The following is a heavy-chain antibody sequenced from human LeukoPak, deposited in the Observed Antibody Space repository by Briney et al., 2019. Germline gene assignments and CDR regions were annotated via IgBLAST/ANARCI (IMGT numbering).Heavy chain of an antibody. CDR2: INPSGGST. V-gene: IGHV1-46*01. J-gene: IGHJ6*02. D-gene: IGHD6-13*01. CDR1: GYTFTSYY. Sequence: GASVKVTCKASGYTFTSYYMHWVRQAPGQGLEWMGIINPSGGSTSYAQKFQGRVTMTRDTSTSTVYMELSSLRSEDTAVYYCARSGGASSPRLYYYGMDVWGQGTTVTVSS. CDR3: ARSGGASSPRLYYYGMDV.